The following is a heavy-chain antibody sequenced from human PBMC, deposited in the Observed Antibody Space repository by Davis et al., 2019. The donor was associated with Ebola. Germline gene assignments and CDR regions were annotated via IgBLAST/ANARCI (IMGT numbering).Heavy chain of an antibody. V-gene: IGHV3-7*01. J-gene: IGHJ4*02. CDR1: GFTFSSYW. CDR3: ARDRSSSRTDY. D-gene: IGHD6-13*01. CDR2: IKQDGSEK. Sequence: GESLKISCAASGFTFSSYWMSWVRQAPGKGLEWVANIKQDGSEKYYVDSVKGRFTISRDNAKNSLYLQMNSLRAEDTAVYYCARDRSSSRTDYWGQGTLVTVSS.